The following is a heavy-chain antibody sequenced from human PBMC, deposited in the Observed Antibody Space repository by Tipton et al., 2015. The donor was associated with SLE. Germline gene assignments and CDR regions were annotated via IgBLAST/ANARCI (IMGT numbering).Heavy chain of an antibody. CDR2: ISSDGDYT. D-gene: IGHD3-22*01. CDR1: GFTFSDYA. CDR3: ARRNVPGGYYDF. J-gene: IGHJ4*02. Sequence: SLRLSCTASGFTFSDYAFHWVRQPPGKGLEYVSAISSDGDYTSYGNSVRGRYTISRDNFKNTVYLQMGGLTPEDTAVFYCARRNVPGGYYDFWGQGTLVTVSS. V-gene: IGHV3-64*01.